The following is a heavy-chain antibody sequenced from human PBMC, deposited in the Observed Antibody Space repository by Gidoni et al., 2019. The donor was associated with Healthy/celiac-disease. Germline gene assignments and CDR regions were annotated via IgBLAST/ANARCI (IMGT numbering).Heavy chain of an antibody. J-gene: IGHJ4*02. V-gene: IGHV4-34*01. CDR3: ARMTVTTVTTSRRGGYYFDY. CDR2: INHSGST. CDR1: GGSFSGYY. Sequence: QVQLQQWGAGLLKPSETLSLTFAVYGGSFSGYYWSWIRQPPGKGLEWIGEINHSGSTNYNPSLKSRVTISVDTSKNQFSLKLSSVTAADTAVYYCARMTVTTVTTSRRGGYYFDYWGQGTLVTVSS. D-gene: IGHD4-17*01.